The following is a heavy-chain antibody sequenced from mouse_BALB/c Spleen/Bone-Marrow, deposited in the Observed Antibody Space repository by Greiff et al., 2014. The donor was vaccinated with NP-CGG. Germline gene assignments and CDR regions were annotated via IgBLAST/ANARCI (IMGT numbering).Heavy chain of an antibody. CDR1: GYTFTSYW. CDR2: INPSNGRT. J-gene: IGHJ2*01. Sequence: VQLQESGAELVKPWASVKLSCKASGYTFTSYWMHWVKQRPGQGLEWIGEINPSNGRTNYNEKFKSKATLTVDKSSSTAYMQLSSLTSEDSAVYYCARTYFDYWGQGTTLTVSS. V-gene: IGHV1S81*02. CDR3: ARTYFDY.